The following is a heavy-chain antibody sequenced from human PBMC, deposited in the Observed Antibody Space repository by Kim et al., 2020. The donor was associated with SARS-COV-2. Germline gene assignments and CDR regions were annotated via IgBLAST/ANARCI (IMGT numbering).Heavy chain of an antibody. CDR1: GFTFSSYA. J-gene: IGHJ4*02. CDR3: ARDGRRTPRWLQFDY. D-gene: IGHD5-12*01. V-gene: IGHV3-30*04. CDR2: ISYDGSNK. Sequence: GGSLRLSCAASGFTFSSYAMHWVRQAPGKGLEWVAVISYDGSNKYYADSVKGRFTISRDNSKNTLYLQMNSLRAEDTAVYYCARDGRRTPRWLQFDYWGQGTLVTVSS.